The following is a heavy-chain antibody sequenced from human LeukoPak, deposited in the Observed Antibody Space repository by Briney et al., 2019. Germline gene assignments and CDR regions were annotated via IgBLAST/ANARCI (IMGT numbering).Heavy chain of an antibody. D-gene: IGHD5-18*01. CDR1: GFTFSNAW. CDR3: TTVIPGPWIQPYWYFDL. CDR2: VKSKTDGGTT. Sequence: GGSLRLSCAASGFTFSNAWMSWVRQAPGKGLEWVGRVKSKTDGGTTDYAAPVKDRFTISRDDSKNTLYLQMNSLKTEDTAVYYCTTVIPGPWIQPYWYFDLWGQGTMVTVSS. V-gene: IGHV3-15*01. J-gene: IGHJ3*01.